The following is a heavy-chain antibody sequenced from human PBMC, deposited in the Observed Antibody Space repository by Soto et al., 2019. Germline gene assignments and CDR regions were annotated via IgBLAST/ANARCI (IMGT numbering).Heavy chain of an antibody. J-gene: IGHJ4*02. V-gene: IGHV1-24*01. Sequence: ASVKVSCQVSGYTLTELSMHWVRQAPGKGLEWMGGFDPEDGETIYAQKFQGRVTMTEDTSTDTAYMELSSLRSEDTAVYYCATGARYCSSTSCLAFDYWGQGTLVTVSS. D-gene: IGHD2-2*01. CDR2: FDPEDGET. CDR3: ATGARYCSSTSCLAFDY. CDR1: GYTLTELS.